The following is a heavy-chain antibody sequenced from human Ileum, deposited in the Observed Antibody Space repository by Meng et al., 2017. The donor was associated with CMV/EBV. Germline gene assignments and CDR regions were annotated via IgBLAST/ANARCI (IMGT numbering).Heavy chain of an antibody. CDR3: AKDYPFDY. Sequence: QVQLVGPGGALLRPGGSLRLSCAASGFTFSNFGMHWVRQAPGKGLEWVAFIRYDGTNKYYADSVKGRFTISRDNSKNTLYLQMNSLKAEDTAVYYCAKDYPFDYWGQGTLVTVSS. CDR1: GFTFSNFG. CDR2: IRYDGTNK. V-gene: IGHV3-30*02. J-gene: IGHJ4*02.